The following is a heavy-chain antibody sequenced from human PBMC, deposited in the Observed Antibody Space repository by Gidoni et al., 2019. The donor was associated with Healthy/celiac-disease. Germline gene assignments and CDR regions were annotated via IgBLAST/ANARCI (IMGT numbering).Heavy chain of an antibody. CDR2: ISYEGSNK. CDR1: GFTFSSYA. CDR3: AKDADDRPEWELLLPHFDY. D-gene: IGHD1-26*01. J-gene: IGHJ4*02. Sequence: QVQLVESGGGVVQPGSSLRLSCAASGFTFSSYAIHWVRQAPGKGLEWVAVISYEGSNKYYADSVKGRFTISRDNSKNTLYLQMNSLRAEDTAVYYCAKDADDRPEWELLLPHFDYWGQGTLVTVSS. V-gene: IGHV3-30*18.